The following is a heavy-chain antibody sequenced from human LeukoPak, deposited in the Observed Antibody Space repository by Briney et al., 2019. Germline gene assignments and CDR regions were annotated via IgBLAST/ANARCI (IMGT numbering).Heavy chain of an antibody. D-gene: IGHD2-2*01. CDR1: GGSISNYY. Sequence: SETLSLTCTVSGGSISNYYWSWIRQPPGKGLEWIGYIYYSGSTKYNPSLKTRVTISVDTSKNQFSLRLSSVTAADTAVYYCARVSGVPARGYYYYYMDVWGKGTTVTVSS. J-gene: IGHJ6*03. V-gene: IGHV4-59*08. CDR3: ARVSGVPARGYYYYYMDV. CDR2: IYYSGST.